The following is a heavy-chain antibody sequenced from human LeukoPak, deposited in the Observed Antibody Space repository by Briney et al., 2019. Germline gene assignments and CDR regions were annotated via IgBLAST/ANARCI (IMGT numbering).Heavy chain of an antibody. CDR1: GGSISSGVYY. CDR2: IHHSGST. Sequence: SETLSLTCTVSGGSISSGVYYWSWIRQPSGEGLEWIGYIHHSGSTYYDPSLESRVTISVDRSKSQFSLKLSSVTAADTAVYYCAREGTVSSGFDYWGQGTLVTVSS. CDR3: AREGTVSSGFDY. V-gene: IGHV4-30-2*01. D-gene: IGHD6-19*01. J-gene: IGHJ4*02.